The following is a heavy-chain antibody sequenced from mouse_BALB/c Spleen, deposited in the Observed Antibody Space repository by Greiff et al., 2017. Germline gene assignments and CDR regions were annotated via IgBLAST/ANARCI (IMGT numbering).Heavy chain of an antibody. D-gene: IGHD4-1*01. Sequence: EVKLVESGGGLVKPGGSLKLSCAASGFTFSDYYMYWVRQTPEKRLEWVATISDGGSYTYYPDSVKGRFTISRDNAKNNLYLQMSSLKSEDTAMYYCARELGRGYAMDYWGQGTSVTVSS. V-gene: IGHV5-4*02. J-gene: IGHJ4*01. CDR3: ARELGRGYAMDY. CDR2: ISDGGSYT. CDR1: GFTFSDYY.